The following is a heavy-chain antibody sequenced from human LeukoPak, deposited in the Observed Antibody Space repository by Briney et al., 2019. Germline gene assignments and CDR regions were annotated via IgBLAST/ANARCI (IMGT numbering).Heavy chain of an antibody. CDR2: MNPNSGNT. CDR3: ARGTMVRGVIYN. V-gene: IGHV1-8*01. Sequence: EASVKVSCKASGYTFTNYDINWVRQATGQGLEWMGWMNPNSGNTGYAQNFQGRVTMTRDTSISTAYMELSSLTSEDTAVYYCARGTMVRGVIYNWGQGTLVTASS. J-gene: IGHJ4*02. D-gene: IGHD3-10*01. CDR1: GYTFTNYD.